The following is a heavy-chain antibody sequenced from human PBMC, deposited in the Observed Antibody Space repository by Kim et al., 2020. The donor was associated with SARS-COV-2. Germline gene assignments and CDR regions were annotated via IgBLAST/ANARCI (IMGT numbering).Heavy chain of an antibody. D-gene: IGHD3-16*01. CDR2: TI. V-gene: IGHV3-48*02. CDR3: ARVRGGANDY. J-gene: IGHJ4*02. Sequence: TIYDADSVKGRFTNPRDNAKNSLYLQMNGLRDEDTAVYYCARVRGGANDYWGQGTLVTVSS.